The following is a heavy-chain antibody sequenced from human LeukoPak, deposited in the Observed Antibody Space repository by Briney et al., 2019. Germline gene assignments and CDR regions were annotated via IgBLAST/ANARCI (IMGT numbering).Heavy chain of an antibody. D-gene: IGHD5-24*01. Sequence: GSLRLSCAASGFTFSSYSMNWVRQAPGKGLEWVSSISSSSSYIYYADSVKGRFTISRDNAKNSLYLQMNSLRAEDTAVYYCARVLGGYNYDAFDIWGQGTMVTVSS. CDR1: GFTFSSYS. J-gene: IGHJ3*02. CDR2: ISSSSSYI. V-gene: IGHV3-21*01. CDR3: ARVLGGYNYDAFDI.